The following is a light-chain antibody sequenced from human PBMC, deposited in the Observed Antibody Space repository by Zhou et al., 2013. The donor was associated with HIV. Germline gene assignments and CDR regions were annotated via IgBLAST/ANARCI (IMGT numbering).Light chain of an antibody. CDR2: KAS. Sequence: DIQMTQSPSTLSASVGDRVTITCRASQSISSWLAWYQQKPGKAPKLLIYKASSLESGVPSRFSGSGSGTEFTLTISSLQPDDFATYYCQQYGFGQGTKVEIK. CDR1: QSISSW. CDR3: QQYG. V-gene: IGKV1-5*03. J-gene: IGKJ1*01.